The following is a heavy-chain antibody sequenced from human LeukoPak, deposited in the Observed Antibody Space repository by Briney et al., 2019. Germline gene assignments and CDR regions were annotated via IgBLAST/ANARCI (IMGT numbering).Heavy chain of an antibody. CDR3: ARRKYYYYGMDV. CDR1: GFTFSSYG. V-gene: IGHV3-30*02. Sequence: GGSLRLSCAASGFTFSSYGMHWVRQAPGKGLEWVAFIRHDGSNINYADSVKGRFTISRDNSRSTLDLQMNSLRVEDTAVYYCARRKYYYYGMDVWGQGTTVTVSS. CDR2: IRHDGSNI. J-gene: IGHJ6*02.